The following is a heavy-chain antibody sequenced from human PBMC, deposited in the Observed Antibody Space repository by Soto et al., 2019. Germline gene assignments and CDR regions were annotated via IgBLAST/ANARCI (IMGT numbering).Heavy chain of an antibody. Sequence: SETLSLTCTVSGGSISSSSYYWGWIRQPPGKGLEWIGSIYYSGSTYYSPSLKSRVTISVDTSKNQFSLKLSSVTAADTAAYYCASGASPSGYCSGGSCYFDYRGQGTLVTVSS. J-gene: IGHJ4*02. CDR1: GGSISSSSYY. V-gene: IGHV4-39*01. CDR3: ASGASPSGYCSGGSCYFDY. D-gene: IGHD2-15*01. CDR2: IYYSGST.